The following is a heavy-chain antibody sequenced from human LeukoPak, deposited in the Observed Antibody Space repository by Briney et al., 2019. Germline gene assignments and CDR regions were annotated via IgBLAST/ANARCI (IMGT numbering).Heavy chain of an antibody. V-gene: IGHV3-7*03. D-gene: IGHD3-16*02. J-gene: IGHJ6*04. CDR3: AREQTSDSYDYVWGSHRFPYYYYYGMDV. Sequence: HPGGSLRLSCAASGFTFSSYWMSWVRQAPGKGLEWVANIKQDGSEKYYVDSVKGRFTISRDNAKNSLYLQMNSLRAEDTAVYYCAREQTSDSYDYVWGSHRFPYYYYYGMDVWGKGTTVTVSS. CDR1: GFTFSSYW. CDR2: IKQDGSEK.